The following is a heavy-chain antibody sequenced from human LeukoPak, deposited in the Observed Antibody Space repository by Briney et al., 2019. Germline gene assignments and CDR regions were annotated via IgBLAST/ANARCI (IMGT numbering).Heavy chain of an antibody. Sequence: GGSLRLSCAASGFIFSTYEMNWVRQAPGKGLEWLSYISYNSRSIYYADSVKGRFDISRDNSENTLYLLMNSLRGEDTAIYYCALLGSKLLWRIDYWGQGTLVTVSS. J-gene: IGHJ4*02. CDR2: ISYNSRSI. CDR3: ALLGSKLLWRIDY. D-gene: IGHD3-10*01. V-gene: IGHV3-48*03. CDR1: GFIFSTYE.